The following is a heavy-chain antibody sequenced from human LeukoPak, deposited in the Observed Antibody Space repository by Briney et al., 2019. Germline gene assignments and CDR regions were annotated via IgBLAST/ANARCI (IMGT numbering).Heavy chain of an antibody. Sequence: SGGSLRLSCAASGFTFSSYWMSWVRQAPGKGLEWVANIKQDGSEKYYVDSVKGRFTISRDNAKNSLYLQMNSLRAEDTAAYYCARDQVVPPYPLDYWGQGTLVTVSS. CDR1: GFTFSSYW. V-gene: IGHV3-7*01. CDR3: ARDQVVPPYPLDY. J-gene: IGHJ4*02. D-gene: IGHD2-2*01. CDR2: IKQDGSEK.